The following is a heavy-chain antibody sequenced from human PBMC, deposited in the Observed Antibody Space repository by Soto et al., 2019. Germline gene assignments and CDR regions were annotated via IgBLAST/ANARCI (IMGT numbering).Heavy chain of an antibody. V-gene: IGHV4-59*01. CDR2: IYYSGST. CDR3: ARSIYYYDSSGYFDY. D-gene: IGHD3-22*01. J-gene: IGHJ4*02. CDR1: GGSISSYY. Sequence: SETLSLTCTVSGGSISSYYWSWIRQPPGKGLEWIGYIYYSGSTNYNPSLKSRVTISVDTSKNQFSLKLSSVTAADTAVYYCARSIYYYDSSGYFDYWGQGTLVTVSS.